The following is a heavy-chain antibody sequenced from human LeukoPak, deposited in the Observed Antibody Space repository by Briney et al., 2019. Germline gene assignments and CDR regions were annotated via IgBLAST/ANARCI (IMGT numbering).Heavy chain of an antibody. CDR1: GGSVSSYY. Sequence: SETLSLTCTVSGGSVSSYYWSWIRQPPGKGLEWIGYIYYSGSTNYNPSLKSRVTISVDTSKNQFSLKLSSVTAADTAVYYCARGRTPEDYWGQGTLVTVSS. V-gene: IGHV4-59*02. D-gene: IGHD1-14*01. J-gene: IGHJ4*02. CDR2: IYYSGST. CDR3: ARGRTPEDY.